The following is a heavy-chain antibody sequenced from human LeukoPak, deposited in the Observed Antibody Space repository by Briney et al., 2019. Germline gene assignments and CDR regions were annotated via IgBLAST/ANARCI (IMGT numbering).Heavy chain of an antibody. J-gene: IGHJ4*02. V-gene: IGHV4-4*08. CDR2: IYYSGST. D-gene: IGHD6-19*01. CDR1: GGSISRYY. Sequence: KPSETVSLTCTVSGGSISRYYWSWIRQPPGKGLEWIGYIYYSGSTNYNPSLKSRVTISVDTSKNQFSLKVTSVTAADTAIYYCAREVAVTGTPSLDNWGQGTLVTVSS. CDR3: AREVAVTGTPSLDN.